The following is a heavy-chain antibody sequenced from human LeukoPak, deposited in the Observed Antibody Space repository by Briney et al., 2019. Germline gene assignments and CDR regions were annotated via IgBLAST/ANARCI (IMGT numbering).Heavy chain of an antibody. CDR2: IYYSGST. V-gene: IGHV4-59*08. CDR1: GGSISSYY. CDR3: ARSEGGNSPDAFDI. D-gene: IGHD4-23*01. J-gene: IGHJ3*02. Sequence: KASETLSLTCTVSGGSISSYYWSWIRQPPGKGLEWIGYIYYSGSTDYNPSLKSRVTISVDTSKNQFSLKLSSVTAADTAVYYCARSEGGNSPDAFDIWGQGTMVTVSS.